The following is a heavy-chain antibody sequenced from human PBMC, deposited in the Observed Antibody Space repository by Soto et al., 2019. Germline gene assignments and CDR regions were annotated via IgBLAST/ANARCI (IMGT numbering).Heavy chain of an antibody. D-gene: IGHD1-26*01. CDR2: ISYDGSNK. J-gene: IGHJ6*02. CDR1: GFTFSSYA. CDR3: AREVGRYHYYYYYGMDV. V-gene: IGHV3-30-3*01. Sequence: SGGSLRLSCAASGFTFSSYAMHWVRQAPGKGLEWVAVISYDGSNKYYADSVKGRFTISRDNSKNTLYLQMNSLRAEDTAVYYCAREVGRYHYYYYYGMDVWGQGTTVTVSS.